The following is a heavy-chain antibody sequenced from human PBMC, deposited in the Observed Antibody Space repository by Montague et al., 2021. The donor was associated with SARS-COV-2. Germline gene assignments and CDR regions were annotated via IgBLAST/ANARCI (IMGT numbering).Heavy chain of an antibody. CDR2: IYTSGST. D-gene: IGHD3-9*01. CDR1: GGSISSYY. V-gene: IGHV4-4*07. CDR3: ARVGRAGYDILTGYYYYGRDV. Sequence: SETLSLTCTVSGGSISSYYWSWIRQPAGKGLEWIGRIYTSGSTNYNPSLTSRVPMSVDTSKNQFSLKLSSVTAADTAVYYCARVGRAGYDILTGYYYYGRDVWGQGTTVTVSS. J-gene: IGHJ6*02.